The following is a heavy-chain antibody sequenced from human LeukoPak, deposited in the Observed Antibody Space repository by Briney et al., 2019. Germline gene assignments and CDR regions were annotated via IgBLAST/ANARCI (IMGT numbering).Heavy chain of an antibody. J-gene: IGHJ6*03. Sequence: ASVKVSCKASGYTFTSYDINWVRQATGQGLGLMGWMNPNSGNTGYAQKFQGRVTMTRNTSISTAYMELNSLRSEDTAVYYCARRIQLWSHHPYYYYYMDVWGKGTTVTVSS. CDR2: MNPNSGNT. D-gene: IGHD5-18*01. V-gene: IGHV1-8*01. CDR3: ARRIQLWSHHPYYYYYMDV. CDR1: GYTFTSYD.